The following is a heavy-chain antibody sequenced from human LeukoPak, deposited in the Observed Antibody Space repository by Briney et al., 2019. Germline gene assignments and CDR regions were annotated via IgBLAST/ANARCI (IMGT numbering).Heavy chain of an antibody. CDR3: AHSGELELRLPSDY. V-gene: IGHV3-23*01. Sequence: GGSLRLSCAASGFTFSSYAMSWVRQAPGKGLEWVSAISGSGGSTYYADSVKGRFTISRDNSKNTLYLQMNSLRAEDTAVYYCAHSGELELRLPSDYWGQGTLVTVSS. CDR1: GFTFSSYA. J-gene: IGHJ4*02. D-gene: IGHD1-7*01. CDR2: ISGSGGST.